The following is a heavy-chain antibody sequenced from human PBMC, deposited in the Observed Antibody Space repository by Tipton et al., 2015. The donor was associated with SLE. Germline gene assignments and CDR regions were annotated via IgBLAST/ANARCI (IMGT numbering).Heavy chain of an antibody. CDR1: GFTFRTYA. J-gene: IGHJ4*02. CDR2: PYTDKTT. CDR3: AKGPEWLSY. D-gene: IGHD3-3*01. Sequence: SLRLSCVASGFTFRTYAMSWVRQTPGKGLEWVSLPYTDKTTEYADSVRGRFTISRDNAKNSLYLQMDSLRAEDTAFYYCAKGPEWLSYWGQGTLVTVSS. V-gene: IGHV3-23*03.